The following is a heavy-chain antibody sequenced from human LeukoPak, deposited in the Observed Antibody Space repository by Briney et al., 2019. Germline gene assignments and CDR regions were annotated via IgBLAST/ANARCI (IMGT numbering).Heavy chain of an antibody. V-gene: IGHV1-46*01. CDR1: GYTFTSYY. J-gene: IGHJ4*02. D-gene: IGHD3-22*01. Sequence: ASVKVSCKASGYTFTSYYMHWVRQAPGQGLEWMGIINPSGGSTSYAQKFQGRVTMTRDTSTSTVYMELSSLRSEDTAVYYCARSSITMIVVAYGFDYWGQGTLVTVSP. CDR3: ARSSITMIVVAYGFDY. CDR2: INPSGGST.